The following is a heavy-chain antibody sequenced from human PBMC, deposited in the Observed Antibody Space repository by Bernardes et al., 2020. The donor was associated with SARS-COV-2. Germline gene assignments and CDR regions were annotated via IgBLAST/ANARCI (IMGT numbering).Heavy chain of an antibody. Sequence: GGSLRLSCASSGFNSDDYGMSWVRQAQGTGLEYVSGLNWTGVNTGYADSVKGRFTISRANDKNSLYLQMNSLRAEDTALYHCARVANYDILTGYPYWYFDLWGRGTLVTVSS. CDR3: ARVANYDILTGYPYWYFDL. V-gene: IGHV3-20*01. D-gene: IGHD3-9*01. CDR2: LNWTGVNT. CDR1: GFNSDDYG. J-gene: IGHJ2*01.